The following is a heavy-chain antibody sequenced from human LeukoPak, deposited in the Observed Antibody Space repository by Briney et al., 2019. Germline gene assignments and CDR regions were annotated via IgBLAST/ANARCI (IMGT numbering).Heavy chain of an antibody. J-gene: IGHJ4*02. CDR3: AKTKYGGSGKPYYFDY. CDR1: GSYW. CDR2: ISSDARNT. V-gene: IGHV3-74*01. D-gene: IGHD3-10*01. Sequence: SGGSLRLSCAASGSYWMHWVRQAPGKGLEWVSSISSDARNTYYADSVKGRFAISRDNSKNTLFLQMSSLRADDTAVYYCAKTKYGGSGKPYYFDYWGLGTLVTVSS.